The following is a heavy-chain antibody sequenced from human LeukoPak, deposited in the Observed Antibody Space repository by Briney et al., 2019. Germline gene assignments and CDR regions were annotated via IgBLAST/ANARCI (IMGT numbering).Heavy chain of an antibody. CDR2: INPSGGST. CDR3: ARDNSVEDTAWWFDP. J-gene: IGHJ5*02. Sequence: AASAKVSCKASGYTFTSYYMHWVRQAPGQGLEWMGIINPSGGSTSYAQKFQGRVTMTRDMSTSTDYMELSSLRSEDTAVYYCARDNSVEDTAWWFDPWGQGTLVTVSS. V-gene: IGHV1-46*01. CDR1: GYTFTSYY. D-gene: IGHD4-23*01.